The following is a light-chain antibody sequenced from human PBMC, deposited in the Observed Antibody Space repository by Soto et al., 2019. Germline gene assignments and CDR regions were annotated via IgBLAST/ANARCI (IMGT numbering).Light chain of an antibody. CDR3: QQRSNWTLT. CDR1: RSVKTN. J-gene: IGKJ4*01. CDR2: GAS. V-gene: IGKV3-15*01. Sequence: EIVMTQSPATLSVSPGERATLSCRANRSVKTNLAWYQQNPGQAPRLLIYGASTRATNVSARFSGSGSGTEFTLTISSLEPEDFAVYYCQQRSNWTLTFGGGTKVEIK.